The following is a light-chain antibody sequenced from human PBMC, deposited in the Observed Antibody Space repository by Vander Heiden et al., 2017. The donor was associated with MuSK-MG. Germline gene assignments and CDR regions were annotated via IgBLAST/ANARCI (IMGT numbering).Light chain of an antibody. Sequence: QTALTQPASVSASPGQSITISCTGTSGDVGGYNYVSWYQQVPGNSPKLMIYDVTNRPSGVSNRFSGSKSVNTASLTISGLQAEDEADYYCSSYTSSNTLVFGTGTKVTVL. V-gene: IGLV2-14*01. CDR3: SSYTSSNTLV. CDR2: DVT. J-gene: IGLJ1*01. CDR1: SGDVGGYNY.